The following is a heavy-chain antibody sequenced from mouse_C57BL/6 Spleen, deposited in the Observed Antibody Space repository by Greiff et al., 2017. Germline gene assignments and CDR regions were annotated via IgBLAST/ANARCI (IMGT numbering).Heavy chain of an antibody. J-gene: IGHJ4*01. CDR1: GFSLTSYG. V-gene: IGHV2-6*03. CDR2: IWSDGST. Sequence: QVQLKESGPGLVAPSPSLSITCTVSGFSLTSYGVHWVRQPPGKGLEWLVVIWSDGSTTYNSALNSRLSISKDNSKSQVFLKMNSLQTADTAMYYCARTGTRAMDYWGQGTSVTVSS. CDR3: ARTGTRAMDY. D-gene: IGHD4-1*01.